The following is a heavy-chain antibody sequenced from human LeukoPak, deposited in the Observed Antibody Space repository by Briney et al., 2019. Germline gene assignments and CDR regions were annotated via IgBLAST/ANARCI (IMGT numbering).Heavy chain of an antibody. Sequence: GGSLTLSCAVSGLTVRVNYMRWVRQAPGGGVEWVSNISGGSGIIYYADSVKNRFSISRDNAKNALYLQMSTLRPEDTAVYYCATELAMAGTFDYWGQGTLVTVSS. CDR3: ATELAMAGTFDY. D-gene: IGHD6-19*01. CDR1: GLTVRVNY. CDR2: ISGGSGII. J-gene: IGHJ4*02. V-gene: IGHV3-69-1*02.